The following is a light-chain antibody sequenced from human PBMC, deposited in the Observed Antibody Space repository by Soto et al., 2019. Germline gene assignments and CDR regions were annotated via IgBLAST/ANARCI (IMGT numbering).Light chain of an antibody. CDR2: RAS. V-gene: IGKV3-20*01. J-gene: IGKJ2*01. CDR1: QSISNDY. CDR3: HQYVTAPYT. Sequence: EIVLTQSPGTLSLSQGERATLSCRASQSISNDYLAWYQQKPGQTPRLLIYRASSRATGIPDRFSGSGSGTDFTLTISRLEPEDFAVYYCHQYVTAPYTFGQGNKLEIK.